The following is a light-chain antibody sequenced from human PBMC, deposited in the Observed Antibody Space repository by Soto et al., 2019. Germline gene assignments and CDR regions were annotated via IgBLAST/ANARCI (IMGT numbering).Light chain of an antibody. Sequence: DIQMTQSPSSLSASVGDEVTITCRASHTIMTYLNWYQLKPGKPPRLLIYAASSLQSGVPSRFSGSGSGTDFTLTISSLQPEDFATYSCQQSYNSPQTSGRGTKVDIK. V-gene: IGKV1-39*01. CDR3: QQSYNSPQT. J-gene: IGKJ1*01. CDR1: HTIMTY. CDR2: AAS.